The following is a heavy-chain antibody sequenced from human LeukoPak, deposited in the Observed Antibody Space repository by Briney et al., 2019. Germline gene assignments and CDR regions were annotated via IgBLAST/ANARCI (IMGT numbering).Heavy chain of an antibody. CDR2: IKQDGSEK. V-gene: IGHV3-7*01. CDR3: AREGFYFFDF. J-gene: IGHJ4*01. Sequence: PGGSLRLSCAASGFIFSTYWMSWVRQAPGKGLEWVANIKQDGSEKTYADSVRGRFTIFRDNAKDSVYLQMNSLRAEDSAIYYCAREGFYFFDFWGQGTLVTVSS. CDR1: GFIFSTYW.